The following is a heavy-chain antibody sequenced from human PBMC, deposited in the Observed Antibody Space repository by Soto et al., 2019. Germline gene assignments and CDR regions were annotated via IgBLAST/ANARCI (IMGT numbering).Heavy chain of an antibody. J-gene: IGHJ6*02. Sequence: QVQLVQSGAEVKKPGASVKVSCKTSGYTFNEYYIHWMRQVPGQGPEWMGWINPNSGGTKFAKKFQGGLTMTSDTSISTAYKELRRLRSHDTAVYYWARRLGGGGDYFYGMDVWGQGTAVTVSS. V-gene: IGHV1-2*02. CDR2: INPNSGGT. D-gene: IGHD3-10*01. CDR1: GYTFNEYY. CDR3: ARRLGGGGDYFYGMDV.